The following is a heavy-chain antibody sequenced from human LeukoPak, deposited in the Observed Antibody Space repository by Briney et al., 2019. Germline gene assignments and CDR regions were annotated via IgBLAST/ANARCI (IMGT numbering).Heavy chain of an antibody. Sequence: ESGPTLVKPTQTLTLTCTFSGFSLTTSGVGVGWIRQPPGKALEWLALIYWNDDKRYSPSLKSRLTITKDTSKNQVVLTMTNMDPVDTATYYCAHRENGLLWFGELPFDYWGQGTLVTVSS. CDR2: IYWNDDK. D-gene: IGHD3-10*01. J-gene: IGHJ4*02. CDR1: GFSLTTSGVG. V-gene: IGHV2-5*01. CDR3: AHRENGLLWFGELPFDY.